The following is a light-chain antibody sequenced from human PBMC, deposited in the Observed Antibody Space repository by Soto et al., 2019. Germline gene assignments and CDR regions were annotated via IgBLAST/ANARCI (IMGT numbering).Light chain of an antibody. V-gene: IGKV3-15*01. CDR3: QHYENWPLYT. J-gene: IGKJ2*01. Sequence: EIVVTQSPATLSVSPGERATLSCRASQDVGSKLAWYQQKPGQAPRLLIYGASTRATGIPARFSGSGSGTDFTLTISRLQSEDFAVYFCQHYENWPLYTFGQGTKVEI. CDR2: GAS. CDR1: QDVGSK.